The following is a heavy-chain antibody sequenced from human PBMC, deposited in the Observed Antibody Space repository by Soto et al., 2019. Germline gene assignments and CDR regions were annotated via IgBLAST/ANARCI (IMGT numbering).Heavy chain of an antibody. D-gene: IGHD6-13*01. V-gene: IGHV1-3*01. Sequence: ASVTVSCKASGYTFTSYAMHWVRQAPGQRLEWMGWINAGNGKTKYSQKFQGGVTITRDTSARKAYMVLSSLRSDDTAVYYCARGPASRSSDYYYMDVWGKGTTVTVSS. CDR1: GYTFTSYA. CDR2: INAGNGKT. CDR3: ARGPASRSSDYYYMDV. J-gene: IGHJ6*03.